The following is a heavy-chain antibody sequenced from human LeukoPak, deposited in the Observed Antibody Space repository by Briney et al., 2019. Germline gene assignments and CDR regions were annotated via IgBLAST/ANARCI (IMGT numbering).Heavy chain of an antibody. J-gene: IGHJ4*02. CDR1: GGSFSGYY. CDR2: INHYGSI. Sequence: SETLPLTCAVYGGSFSGYYWSWIRQPPGKGLEWIGEINHYGSINYNPSLKSRVTISVDTSKNQFSLRLSSVTAADTTLYYCARGLYTYNVRYFDNWGQGTLVTVSS. D-gene: IGHD2-2*02. V-gene: IGHV4-34*01. CDR3: ARGLYTYNVRYFDN.